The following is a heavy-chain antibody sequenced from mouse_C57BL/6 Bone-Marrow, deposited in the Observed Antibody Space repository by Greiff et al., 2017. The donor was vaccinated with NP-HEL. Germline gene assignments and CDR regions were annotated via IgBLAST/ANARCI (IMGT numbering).Heavy chain of an antibody. V-gene: IGHV1-81*01. J-gene: IGHJ2*01. D-gene: IGHD1-1*01. CDR1: GYTFTSYG. Sequence: VQLQQSGAELARPGASVKLSCKASGYTFTSYGISWVKQRTGQGLEWIGEIYPRSGNTYYNEKFKGKATLTADQSSSTAYMELRSLTSEDSAVYFCARWDYYGSSYYFDYWGQGTTLTVSS. CDR3: ARWDYYGSSYYFDY. CDR2: IYPRSGNT.